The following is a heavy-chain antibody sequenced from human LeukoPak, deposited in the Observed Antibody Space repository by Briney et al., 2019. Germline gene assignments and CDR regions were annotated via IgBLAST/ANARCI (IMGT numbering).Heavy chain of an antibody. CDR1: GGSFSGPF. D-gene: IGHD3-22*01. J-gene: IGHJ4*02. CDR2: INHSGST. Sequence: SETLSLTCAVYGGSFSGPFWSWIRQPSGKGLEWIGDINHSGSTNYNPSLRSRVTISVDTSKSQFSLKLSSVTAADTAVYYCATSPRYDSSGYFDYWGQGTLVTVSS. CDR3: ATSPRYDSSGYFDY. V-gene: IGHV4-34*01.